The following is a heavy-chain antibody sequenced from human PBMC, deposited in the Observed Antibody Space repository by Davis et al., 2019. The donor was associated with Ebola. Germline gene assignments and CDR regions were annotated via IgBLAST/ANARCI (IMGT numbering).Heavy chain of an antibody. D-gene: IGHD3-10*01. Sequence: GESLKISCAASGFTFSSYSMNWVRQAPGKGPEWVSSISSSSSYIYYADSVKGRFTISRDNAKNSLYLQMNSLRAEDTAVYYCARDVSTMVRGVRFDPWGQGTLVTVSS. CDR2: ISSSSSYI. CDR1: GFTFSSYS. CDR3: ARDVSTMVRGVRFDP. J-gene: IGHJ5*02. V-gene: IGHV3-21*01.